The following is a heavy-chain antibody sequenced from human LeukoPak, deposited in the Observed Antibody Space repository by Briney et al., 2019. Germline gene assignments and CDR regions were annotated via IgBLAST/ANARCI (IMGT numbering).Heavy chain of an antibody. Sequence: GASVKVSCKASGYTFTGYGISWVRQAPGQGLEWMGWISAYNGNTNYAQKFQGRVTMTTETSTRTAYMELRSLRSDDAAVYYCARGHLWVRGVNVADWGQGTLVTVSS. V-gene: IGHV1-18*01. CDR2: ISAYNGNT. CDR1: GYTFTGYG. D-gene: IGHD3-10*01. J-gene: IGHJ4*02. CDR3: ARGHLWVRGVNVAD.